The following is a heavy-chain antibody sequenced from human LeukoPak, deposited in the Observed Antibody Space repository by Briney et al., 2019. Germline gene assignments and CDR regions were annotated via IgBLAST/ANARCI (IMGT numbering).Heavy chain of an antibody. D-gene: IGHD6-19*01. CDR3: AKRYDSSGPTRGAFDI. V-gene: IGHV3-23*01. J-gene: IGHJ4*02. Sequence: GGSLRLSCAASGFTFSSYAMSWVRQAPGKGLEWVSAISGSGGSTYYADSVKGRFTISRDNSKNTLYLQMNSLRAEDTAVYYCAKRYDSSGPTRGAFDIWGQGTLVTVSS. CDR2: ISGSGGST. CDR1: GFTFSSYA.